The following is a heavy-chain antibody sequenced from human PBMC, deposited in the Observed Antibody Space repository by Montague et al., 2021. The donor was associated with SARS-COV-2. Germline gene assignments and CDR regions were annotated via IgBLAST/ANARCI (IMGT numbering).Heavy chain of an antibody. CDR2: IHYSGSA. CDR3: ARDSVNVDPPDF. CDR1: GGSINSGNYY. J-gene: IGHJ3*01. Sequence: TLSLTCTVSGGSINSGNYYWSWIRQHPGKGLEWIGYIHYSGSAYYSPSLRSRLTISMDTSKKQLSLTVNSVTAADTAVYYCARDSVNVDPPDFWGQGTLVSVSS. V-gene: IGHV4-31*03. D-gene: IGHD5/OR15-5a*01.